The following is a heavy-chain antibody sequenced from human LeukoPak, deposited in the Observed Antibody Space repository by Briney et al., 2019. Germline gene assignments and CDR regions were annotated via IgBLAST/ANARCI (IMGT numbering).Heavy chain of an antibody. V-gene: IGHV3-74*01. CDR1: GFTFSSYW. Sequence: GGSLRLSCAASGFTFSSYWMHWVRQAPGKGLVWVSRINTDGSSTSYADSVKGRFTISRDNAKNTLYLQMNSLRAEDTAVYYCASHSRGAYYYYYYYMDVWGKGTTVTVSS. J-gene: IGHJ6*03. CDR2: INTDGSST. D-gene: IGHD3-10*01. CDR3: ASHSRGAYYYYYYYMDV.